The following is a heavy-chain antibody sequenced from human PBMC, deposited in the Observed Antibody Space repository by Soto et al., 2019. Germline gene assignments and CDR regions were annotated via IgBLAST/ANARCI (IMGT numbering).Heavy chain of an antibody. J-gene: IGHJ4*02. CDR3: AGGITTIVVSNFDY. CDR2: IYYSGST. CDR1: GGSISSYY. Sequence: SETLSLTCTVSGGSISSYYWSWIRQPPGKGLEWIGCIYYSGSTNYNPSLKSRVTISVDTSKNQFSLKLSSVTAADTAVYYCAGGITTIVVSNFDYWGQGTLVTVSS. D-gene: IGHD3-22*01. V-gene: IGHV4-59*08.